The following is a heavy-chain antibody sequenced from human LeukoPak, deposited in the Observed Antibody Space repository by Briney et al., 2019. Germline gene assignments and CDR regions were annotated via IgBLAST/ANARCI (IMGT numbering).Heavy chain of an antibody. CDR1: GGSISSGDYY. D-gene: IGHD2-2*01. Sequence: SETLSLTCTVSGGSISSGDYYWSWIRQPPGKGLEWIGYIYYSGSTYYNPSLKSRFTISVDTSKNEFSLKLSSVTAADTAVYYCARAPDARIVVVPAAIGPWFDPWGQGTLVTVSS. V-gene: IGHV4-30-4*08. J-gene: IGHJ5*02. CDR3: ARAPDARIVVVPAAIGPWFDP. CDR2: IYYSGST.